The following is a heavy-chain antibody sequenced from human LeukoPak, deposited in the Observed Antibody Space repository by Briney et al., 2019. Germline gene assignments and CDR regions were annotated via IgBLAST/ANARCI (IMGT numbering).Heavy chain of an antibody. J-gene: IGHJ4*02. D-gene: IGHD2-2*01. Sequence: SETLSLTCTVSGGSISTSFYYWGWIRQTPGKGLEWIGTIYYSVSTHYNPSLKSRVTISVDTSKNQFSLKLSSVTAADTAVYYCARHRSSTSSDYWGQGTLVTVSS. CDR3: ARHRSSTSSDY. CDR2: IYYSVST. CDR1: GGSISTSFYY. V-gene: IGHV4-39*01.